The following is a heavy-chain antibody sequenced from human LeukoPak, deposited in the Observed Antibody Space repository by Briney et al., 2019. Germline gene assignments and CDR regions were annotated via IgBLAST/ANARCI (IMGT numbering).Heavy chain of an antibody. CDR3: ARSGGYSGSYYEAIDY. Sequence: GGSLQISCQGSGSSFTSYWIGWVRQVPGKGLEWMGIIYPGDSDTRYSPSFQGQVTISADKSISTAYLQWSSLKASDTAMYYCARSGGYSGSYYEAIDYWGQGTLVTVSS. J-gene: IGHJ4*02. CDR1: GSSFTSYW. CDR2: IYPGDSDT. V-gene: IGHV5-51*01. D-gene: IGHD1-26*01.